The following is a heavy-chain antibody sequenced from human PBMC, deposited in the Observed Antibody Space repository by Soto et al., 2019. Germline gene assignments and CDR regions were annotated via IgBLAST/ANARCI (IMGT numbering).Heavy chain of an antibody. CDR1: GDSINSGDHY. D-gene: IGHD6-6*01. V-gene: IGHV4-30-4*01. CDR2: IYYRGNT. J-gene: IGHJ4*02. CDR3: ARSIGRNYFDY. Sequence: SETLSLTCTVSGDSINSGDHYWSWIRQRPGKGLEWIGYIYYRGNTYYNPSLKSRVSISVDTTKTQFSLKLSSVIAADTAVYYCARSIGRNYFDYWGQGTLVTVS.